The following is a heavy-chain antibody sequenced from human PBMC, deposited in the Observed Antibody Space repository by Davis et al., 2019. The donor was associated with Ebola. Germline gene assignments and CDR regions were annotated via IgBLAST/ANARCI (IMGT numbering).Heavy chain of an antibody. CDR3: ARLYGPGHYLNWYFNL. D-gene: IGHD3-10*01. J-gene: IGHJ2*01. CDR2: IYPSDSDT. V-gene: IGHV5-51*01. CDR1: GYSFTSYW. Sequence: GESLKISCKGSGYSFTSYWIGRVRQMPGKGLEWMGMIYPSDSDTRYSPSFQGQVIISVDQSISTAYLQWDSLQASDTAVYYCARLYGPGHYLNWYFNLWGRGTLVTVSS.